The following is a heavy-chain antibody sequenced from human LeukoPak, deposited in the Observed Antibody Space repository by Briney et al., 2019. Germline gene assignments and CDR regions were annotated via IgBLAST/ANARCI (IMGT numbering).Heavy chain of an antibody. CDR2: IIPILGIA. D-gene: IGHD1-26*01. J-gene: IGHJ5*02. V-gene: IGHV1-69*04. CDR3: ANLDRGSRSYPGWFDP. CDR1: GGTFSSYA. Sequence: ASVKVSCKASGGTFSSYAISWVRQAPGQGLEWMGRIIPILGIANYAQKFQGRVTITADKSTSTAYMELSSLRSEGTAVYYCANLDRGSRSYPGWFDPWGQGTLVTVSS.